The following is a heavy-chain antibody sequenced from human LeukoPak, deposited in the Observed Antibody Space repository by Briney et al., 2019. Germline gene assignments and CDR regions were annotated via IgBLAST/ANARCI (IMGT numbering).Heavy chain of an antibody. V-gene: IGHV1-69*04. Sequence: ASVKVSCKASGYTFTGYYMHWVRQAPGQGLEWMGRIIPILGIANYAQKFQGRVTITADKPTSTAYMELSSLRSEDTAVYYCARDHYYDSSGYLSTSDAFDIWGQGTMVTVSS. D-gene: IGHD3-22*01. CDR3: ARDHYYDSSGYLSTSDAFDI. CDR2: IIPILGIA. CDR1: GYTFTGYY. J-gene: IGHJ3*02.